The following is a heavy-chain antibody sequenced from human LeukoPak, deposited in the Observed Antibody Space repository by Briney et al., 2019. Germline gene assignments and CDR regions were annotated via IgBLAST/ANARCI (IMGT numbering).Heavy chain of an antibody. Sequence: GASVKVSCKASGYTFTSYDINWVRQATGQGLEWMGWMSPNSGNTGYAQKFQGRVTMTRNTSISTAYMELRSLRSDDTAVYYCARDGSGSYYNVGYYYYYMDVWGKGTTVTISS. J-gene: IGHJ6*03. CDR3: ARDGSGSYYNVGYYYYYMDV. V-gene: IGHV1-8*01. CDR2: MSPNSGNT. D-gene: IGHD3-10*01. CDR1: GYTFTSYD.